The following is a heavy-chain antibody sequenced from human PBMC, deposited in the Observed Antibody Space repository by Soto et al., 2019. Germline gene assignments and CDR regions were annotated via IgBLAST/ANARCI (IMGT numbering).Heavy chain of an antibody. Sequence: GGSLQISCKGSGYSFTSYWIGCVRQMPGKGLEWMGIIYPGDSDTRYSPSFQGQVTISADKSISTAYLQWSSLKASDTAMYYCASHSSSAYYYYGMDVWGQGTKVTVSS. J-gene: IGHJ6*02. CDR3: ASHSSSAYYYYGMDV. CDR1: GYSFTSYW. CDR2: IYPGDSDT. D-gene: IGHD6-13*01. V-gene: IGHV5-51*01.